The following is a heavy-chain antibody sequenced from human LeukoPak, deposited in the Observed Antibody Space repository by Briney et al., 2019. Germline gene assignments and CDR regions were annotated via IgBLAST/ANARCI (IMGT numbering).Heavy chain of an antibody. V-gene: IGHV4-38-2*02. CDR1: HYSIPSSYY. J-gene: IGHJ4*02. CDR3: ARLPHCPGGDCHDGGVHFDY. Sequence: SETLSLTCTVSHYSIPSSYYWGWIRQPPGKGLEWIGSIFHSGSAYYNPSLKSRVTISVDTSKNQFSLKLSSVTAADTAVYYCARLPHCPGGDCHDGGVHFDYWGQGTLVIVSS. CDR2: IFHSGSA. D-gene: IGHD2-8*02.